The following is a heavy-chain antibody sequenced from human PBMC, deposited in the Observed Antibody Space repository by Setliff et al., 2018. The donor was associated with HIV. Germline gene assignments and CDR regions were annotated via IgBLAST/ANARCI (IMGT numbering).Heavy chain of an antibody. J-gene: IGHJ4*02. Sequence: GGSLRLSCAASGFIFDDYAMNWVRQRPGKGLEWVAGISWNSEIIGYADSVKGRFTLSRDNSKNTLYLQMNSLRPEDTAVYYCAKGLDGGWMPFDYWGQGALVTVSS. CDR3: AKGLDGGWMPFDY. CDR1: GFIFDDYA. D-gene: IGHD2-15*01. V-gene: IGHV3-9*01. CDR2: ISWNSEII.